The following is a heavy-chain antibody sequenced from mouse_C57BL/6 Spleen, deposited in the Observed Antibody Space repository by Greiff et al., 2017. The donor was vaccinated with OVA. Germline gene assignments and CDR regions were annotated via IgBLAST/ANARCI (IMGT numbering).Heavy chain of an antibody. CDR1: GYTFTSYW. CDR3: ARLSGSSYEDWYFDV. J-gene: IGHJ1*03. Sequence: VQLQQPGAELVKPGASVKMSCKASGYTFTSYWITWVKQRPGQGLEWIGDIYPGSGSTNYNEKFKSKATLTVDTSSSTAYMQLSSLTSEDSAVYYCARLSGSSYEDWYFDVWGTGTTVTVSS. V-gene: IGHV1-55*01. D-gene: IGHD1-1*01. CDR2: IYPGSGST.